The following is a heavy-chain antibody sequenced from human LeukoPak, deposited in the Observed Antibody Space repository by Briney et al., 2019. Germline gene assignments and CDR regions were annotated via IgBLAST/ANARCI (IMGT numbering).Heavy chain of an antibody. J-gene: IGHJ4*02. CDR2: INWNGGST. D-gene: IGHD6-19*01. CDR3: AKRTYSSGFGY. V-gene: IGHV3-20*01. Sequence: EGSLRLSCAASGFTFDDYGMSWVRQAPGKGLEWVSGINWNGGSTGYADSVKGRFTISRDNAKNSLYLQMNSLRAEDTALYHCAKRTYSSGFGYWGQGTLVTVSS. CDR1: GFTFDDYG.